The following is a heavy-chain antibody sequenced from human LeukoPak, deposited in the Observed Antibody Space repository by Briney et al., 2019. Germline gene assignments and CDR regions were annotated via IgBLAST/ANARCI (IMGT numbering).Heavy chain of an antibody. D-gene: IGHD3-3*01. Sequence: PGGSLRLSCAASGFTFSSYAMSWVRQAPGKGLEWVSAISGSGGSTYYADSVKGRFTISRDNSKNTLYLQMNSLRAEDTAVYYCARDHDFWSGSFFDYWGQGTLVTVSS. CDR3: ARDHDFWSGSFFDY. CDR2: ISGSGGST. V-gene: IGHV3-23*01. J-gene: IGHJ4*02. CDR1: GFTFSSYA.